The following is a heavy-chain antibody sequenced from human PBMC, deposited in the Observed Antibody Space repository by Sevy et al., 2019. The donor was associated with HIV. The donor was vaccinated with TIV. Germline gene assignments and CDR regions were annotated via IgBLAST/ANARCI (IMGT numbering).Heavy chain of an antibody. CDR3: ARVYEQLVPPTNWFDP. CDR2: ISAYNGNT. D-gene: IGHD6-6*01. J-gene: IGHJ5*02. CDR1: GYTFTSYG. Sequence: ASVKVSCKASGYTFTSYGISWVRQAPGQGLEWMGWISAYNGNTNYAQKLQGRVTMTTDTSTSTAYTELRSLRSDDTAVYYCARVYEQLVPPTNWFDPWGQGTLVTVSS. V-gene: IGHV1-18*01.